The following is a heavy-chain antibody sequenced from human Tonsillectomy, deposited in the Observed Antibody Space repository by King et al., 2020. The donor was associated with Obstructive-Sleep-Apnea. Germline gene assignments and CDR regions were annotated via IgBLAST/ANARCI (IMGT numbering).Heavy chain of an antibody. CDR2: IWYDGSNK. Sequence: VQLVESGGGVVQPGRSLRLSCAASGFTFSSYGMHWVRQAPGKGLEWVAVIWYDGSNKYYADSVKGRSTISRDNSKNTLYLQMNSLRAEDTAVYYCAKDTVRGIVVVPAAPGDYWGQGTLVTVSS. CDR1: GFTFSSYG. V-gene: IGHV3-33*06. D-gene: IGHD2-2*01. CDR3: AKDTVRGIVVVPAAPGDY. J-gene: IGHJ4*02.